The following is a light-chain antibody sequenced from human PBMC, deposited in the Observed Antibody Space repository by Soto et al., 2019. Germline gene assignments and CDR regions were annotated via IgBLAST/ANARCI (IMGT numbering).Light chain of an antibody. CDR3: AAWDVSLNGRV. CDR2: SNN. Sequence: QSVLTQPPSASGTPGQRVTISCSGSSSNIGSNTVNWYQQLPGTAPKLLIYSNNQRPSGVPDRFSASKSGTSASLAISGLQSEDEADYYCAAWDVSLNGRVFGGGTKLTVL. CDR1: SSNIGSNT. V-gene: IGLV1-44*01. J-gene: IGLJ3*02.